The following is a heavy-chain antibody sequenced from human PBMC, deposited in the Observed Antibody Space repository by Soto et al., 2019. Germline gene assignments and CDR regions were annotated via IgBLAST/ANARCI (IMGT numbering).Heavy chain of an antibody. J-gene: IGHJ6*03. CDR2: ISAYNGNT. V-gene: IGHV1-18*01. D-gene: IGHD1-1*01. Sequence: QVQLVQSGAEVKKPGASVKVSCKASGYTFTSYGISWVRQAPGQGLEWMGWISAYNGNTNYAQKLQGRVTMTTDPSTSTAYMELRSLRSDDTAVYYCARVRILDGNWNDPNYYYNYMDVWGKGTTVTVSS. CDR1: GYTFTSYG. CDR3: ARVRILDGNWNDPNYYYNYMDV.